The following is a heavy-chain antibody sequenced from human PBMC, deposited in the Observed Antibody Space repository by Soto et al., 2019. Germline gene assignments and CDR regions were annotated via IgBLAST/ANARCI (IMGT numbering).Heavy chain of an antibody. Sequence: PGGSLRLSCAASGFTFSSYAMSWVRQAPGKGLEWVSAISGSGGSTYYADSVKGRFTISRDNSKNTLYLQMNSLRAEDTAVYYCTKVGYGYDSSGYYLTPFDYWGQGTLVTVSS. D-gene: IGHD3-22*01. CDR1: GFTFSSYA. CDR2: ISGSGGST. V-gene: IGHV3-23*01. CDR3: TKVGYGYDSSGYYLTPFDY. J-gene: IGHJ4*02.